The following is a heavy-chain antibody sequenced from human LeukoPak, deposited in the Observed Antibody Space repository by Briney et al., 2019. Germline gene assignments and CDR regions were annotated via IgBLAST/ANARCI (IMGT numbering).Heavy chain of an antibody. Sequence: GGSLRLSCAASGFTFSSYDMHWVRQATGKGLEWVSAIGTAGDTYYPGSVKGRFTISRENAKNSLYLQMNSLRAGDMAVYYCARGPKMVRGVIDYWGQGTLVTVSS. V-gene: IGHV3-13*04. CDR2: IGTAGDT. D-gene: IGHD3-10*01. J-gene: IGHJ4*02. CDR3: ARGPKMVRGVIDY. CDR1: GFTFSSYD.